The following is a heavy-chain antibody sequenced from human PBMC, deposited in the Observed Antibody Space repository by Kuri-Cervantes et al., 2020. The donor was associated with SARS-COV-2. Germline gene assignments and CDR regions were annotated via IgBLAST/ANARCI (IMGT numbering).Heavy chain of an antibody. CDR1: GFTFSSFS. CDR3: ARSPGESGGYSSSWYLY. D-gene: IGHD6-13*01. Sequence: GESLKISCAVSGFTFSSFSMSWVRQAPGKGLEWVANIKQDGSEKYYVDSVKGRFTISRDNAKNSLYLQMNSLRAEDTAVYYCARSPGESGGYSSSWYLYWGQGTLVTVSS. J-gene: IGHJ4*02. CDR2: IKQDGSEK. V-gene: IGHV3-7*01.